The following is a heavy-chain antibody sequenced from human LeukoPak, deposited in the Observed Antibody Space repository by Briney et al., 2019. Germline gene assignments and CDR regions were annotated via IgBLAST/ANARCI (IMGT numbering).Heavy chain of an antibody. J-gene: IGHJ3*01. Sequence: GGSLRLSCAASGFSFNTYAMTWVRQAPGKGLEWVSAISGSGGSTYYADSVKGRFTISRDNSKNTLYLQMNSLRAEDTAVYYCARVRITGTTGGAFDFWGQGTMVTVSS. D-gene: IGHD1-7*01. V-gene: IGHV3-23*01. CDR2: ISGSGGST. CDR3: ARVRITGTTGGAFDF. CDR1: GFSFNTYA.